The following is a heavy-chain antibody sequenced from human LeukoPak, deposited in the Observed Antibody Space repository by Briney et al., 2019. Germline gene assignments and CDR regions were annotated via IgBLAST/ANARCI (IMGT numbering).Heavy chain of an antibody. CDR3: ARDFWNFYDSSGYYRDFDS. V-gene: IGHV1-18*01. Sequence: ASVKVSCKATSHISWVRQAPGQGVEWMGWIGSYEGDTYYAQKFQGRVTVTTDTSTNTAYMELRSLRADDTAVYYCARDFWNFYDSSGYYRDFDSWGQGTLVTVSS. J-gene: IGHJ5*01. D-gene: IGHD3-22*01. CDR2: IGSYEGDT. CDR1: TSH.